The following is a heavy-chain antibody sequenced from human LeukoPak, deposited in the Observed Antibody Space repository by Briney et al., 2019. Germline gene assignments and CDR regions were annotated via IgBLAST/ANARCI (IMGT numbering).Heavy chain of an antibody. Sequence: PGGSLRLSCAASGFTFSGPAMHWVRQASGKGLEWVGRIRSKANSYATAYTASVKGRFTISRDDSKNTAYLQMNSLKTEDTAVYYCTRHVVVVAADDAFDIWGQGTMVTVSS. CDR3: TRHVVVVAADDAFDI. J-gene: IGHJ3*02. V-gene: IGHV3-73*01. CDR2: IRSKANSYAT. D-gene: IGHD2-15*01. CDR1: GFTFSGPA.